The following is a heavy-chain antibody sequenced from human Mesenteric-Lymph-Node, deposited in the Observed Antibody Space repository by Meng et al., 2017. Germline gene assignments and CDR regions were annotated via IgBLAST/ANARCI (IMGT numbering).Heavy chain of an antibody. CDR1: GFTFINYA. CDR3: AKRYLDEYYDILTGYLKGYYFDY. V-gene: IGHV3-23*01. CDR2: ISGGGGAT. Sequence: GESLKIPCAASGFTFINYAIGWVRQAPGKGLEWVSTISGGGGATYYADPVKGRFTISRDNSKNTLYLQMNSLRAEDTAVYYCAKRYLDEYYDILTGYLKGYYFDYWGQGTLVTVSS. J-gene: IGHJ4*02. D-gene: IGHD3-9*01.